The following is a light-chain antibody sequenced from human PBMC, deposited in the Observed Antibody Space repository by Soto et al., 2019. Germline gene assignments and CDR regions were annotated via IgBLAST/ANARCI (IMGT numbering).Light chain of an antibody. V-gene: IGKV3-15*01. CDR1: HSVSSN. CDR2: AAS. CDR3: QHYNNWPPWT. Sequence: EIVMTQSPATLSVSPGEGATLSCRASHSVSSNLAWYQQKPGQAPRLLIYAASTRATGIPARFSGRGSGTDFTLTISSLQSEDFAVYYCQHYNNWPPWTFGQGTKVEIK. J-gene: IGKJ1*01.